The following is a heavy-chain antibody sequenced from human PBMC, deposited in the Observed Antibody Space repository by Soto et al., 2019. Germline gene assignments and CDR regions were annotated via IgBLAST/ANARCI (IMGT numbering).Heavy chain of an antibody. V-gene: IGHV1-69*01. D-gene: IGHD2-15*01. CDR2: VIPIFGTP. Sequence: QVQLVQSGAEVQKPGSSVKVSCKAPGVTFSTYAISWVRQAPGQGLEWMGGVIPIFGTPKYAQKFQGRVTITADESTSTGYMEMRSLRSGDTAVYYCARSQGGSSSLDIYYYYYYGMDVWGQGTTVTVSS. CDR3: ARSQGGSSSLDIYYYYYYGMDV. J-gene: IGHJ6*02. CDR1: GVTFSTYA.